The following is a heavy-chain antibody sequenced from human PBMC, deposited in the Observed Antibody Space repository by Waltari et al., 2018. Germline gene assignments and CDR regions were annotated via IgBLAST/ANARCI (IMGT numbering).Heavy chain of an antibody. CDR2: IYYSGST. Sequence: QLQLQESGPGLVKPSETLSLTCTVSGGSISSSSYYWGWIRQPPGKGLEWIGSIYYSGSTYYNPSLKSRVTISVDTSKNQFSLKLSSVTAADTAVYYCARDLSGGDYAFDIWGQGTMVTVSS. D-gene: IGHD2-21*01. J-gene: IGHJ3*02. CDR1: GGSISSSSYY. V-gene: IGHV4-39*07. CDR3: ARDLSGGDYAFDI.